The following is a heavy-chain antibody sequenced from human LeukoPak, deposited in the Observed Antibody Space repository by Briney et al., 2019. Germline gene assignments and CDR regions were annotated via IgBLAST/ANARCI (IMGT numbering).Heavy chain of an antibody. Sequence: GASVKVSCKASGYTCSNYGFGWVRQAPGQGLEWMGWISTYNGDRNSAQKVQGRVTMTRDTSTSTVYMELSSLRSEDTAVYYCARRGYSGSYGDYWGQGTLVTVSS. J-gene: IGHJ4*02. V-gene: IGHV1-18*01. CDR1: GYTCSNYG. CDR2: ISTYNGDR. D-gene: IGHD1-26*01. CDR3: ARRGYSGSYGDY.